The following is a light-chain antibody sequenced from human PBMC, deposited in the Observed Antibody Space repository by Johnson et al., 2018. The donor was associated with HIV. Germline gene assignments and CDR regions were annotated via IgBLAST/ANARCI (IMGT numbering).Light chain of an antibody. CDR2: DNN. J-gene: IGLJ1*01. V-gene: IGLV1-51*01. CDR1: SSNIGNND. CDR3: GTWDSSLSQGV. Sequence: QSVLTQPPSVSAAPGQKVTISCSGSSSNIGNNDVSWYQQLPGTAPKLLIYDNNKRPSGTPDRFSDSKSGTSATLGITGLQTGDEADYYCGTWDSSLSQGVFGTGTKVTVL.